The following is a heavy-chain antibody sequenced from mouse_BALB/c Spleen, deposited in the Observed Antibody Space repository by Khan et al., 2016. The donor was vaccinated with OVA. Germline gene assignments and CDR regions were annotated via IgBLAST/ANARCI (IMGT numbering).Heavy chain of an antibody. CDR1: GYTFTDYA. J-gene: IGHJ2*01. CDR2: ISTYSGNT. V-gene: IGHV1S137*01. D-gene: IGHD2-3*01. Sequence: QVQLQQPGPELVRPGVSVKISCKGSGYTFTDYAMYWVKQSHAESLEWIGLISTYSGNTNYNQKFKGKATMTVDKSSTTAYMELARLTSEDSAINYCARPAYDGYYDYWGQGTTLTVSS. CDR3: ARPAYDGYYDY.